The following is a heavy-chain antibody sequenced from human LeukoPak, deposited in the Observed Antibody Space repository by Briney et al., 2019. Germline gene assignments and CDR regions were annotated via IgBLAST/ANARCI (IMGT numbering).Heavy chain of an antibody. J-gene: IGHJ3*02. CDR1: GFTFSSYE. Sequence: GGSLRLSCAASGFTFSSYEMNWVRQAPGKGLEWVSYISSSGSTIYYADSVKGRFTISGDNAKNSLYLQMNSLRAEDTAVYYCAREGTYCGGDCYFGDAFDIWGQGTMVTVSS. CDR3: AREGTYCGGDCYFGDAFDI. V-gene: IGHV3-48*03. D-gene: IGHD2-21*02. CDR2: ISSSGSTI.